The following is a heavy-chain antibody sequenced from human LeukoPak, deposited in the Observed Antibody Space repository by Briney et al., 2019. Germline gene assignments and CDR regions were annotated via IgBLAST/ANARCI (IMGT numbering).Heavy chain of an antibody. Sequence: GESLKISCKGSGYSFTNYWIGWVRQMPGKGLEWMGILYPGDSDTRYSPFFQGQVTISADKSISTASLQWSSLKASDTAMYYCARLANSGDNWYFDLWGRGTLVTVSS. CDR3: ARLANSGDNWYFDL. J-gene: IGHJ2*01. CDR2: LYPGDSDT. CDR1: GYSFTNYW. V-gene: IGHV5-51*01. D-gene: IGHD5-12*01.